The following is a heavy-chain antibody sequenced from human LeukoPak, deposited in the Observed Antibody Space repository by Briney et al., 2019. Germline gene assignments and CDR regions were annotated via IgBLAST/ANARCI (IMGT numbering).Heavy chain of an antibody. J-gene: IGHJ4*02. D-gene: IGHD4-23*01. V-gene: IGHV1-18*04. CDR3: ARSYGGNGLFDY. CDR2: ISAYNGNT. Sequence: ASVKVSCKASGYTFTDYYMHWVRQAPGQGLEWMGWISAYNGNTNYAQKLQGRVTMTTDTSTSTAYMELRSLRSDDTAVYYCARSYGGNGLFDYWGQGTLVTVSS. CDR1: GYTFTDYY.